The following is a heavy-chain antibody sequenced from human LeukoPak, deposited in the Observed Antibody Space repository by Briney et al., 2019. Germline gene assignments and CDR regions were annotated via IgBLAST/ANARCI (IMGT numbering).Heavy chain of an antibody. J-gene: IGHJ4*02. V-gene: IGHV1-2*02. CDR3: ARREWFGEPTFDY. Sequence: GESLKISRKASGYTFTGYYMHWVRQAPGQGLEWMGWINPNSGGTNYAQKFQGRVTMTRDTSISTAYMELSRLRSDDTAVYYCARREWFGEPTFDYWGQGTLVTVSS. D-gene: IGHD3-10*01. CDR2: INPNSGGT. CDR1: GYTFTGYY.